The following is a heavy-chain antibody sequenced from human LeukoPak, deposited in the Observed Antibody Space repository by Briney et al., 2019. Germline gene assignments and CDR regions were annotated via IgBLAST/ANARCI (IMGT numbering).Heavy chain of an antibody. Sequence: ASVKVSCKVSGYTLTELSMHWVRQAPGKGLEWMGGFDPEDGETIYAQKFQGRVTMTEDTSTDTAYMELSSLRSEDTAVYYRATLRPDYYDSSGYPTYYFDYWGQGTLVTVSS. CDR1: GYTLTELS. CDR3: ATLRPDYYDSSGYPTYYFDY. CDR2: FDPEDGET. V-gene: IGHV1-24*01. D-gene: IGHD3-22*01. J-gene: IGHJ4*02.